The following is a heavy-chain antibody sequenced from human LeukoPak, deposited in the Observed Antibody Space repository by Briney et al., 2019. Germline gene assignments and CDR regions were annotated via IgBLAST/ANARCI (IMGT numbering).Heavy chain of an antibody. CDR2: ISSSSSTI. CDR3: ARGEGPDYYGSGSYYNY. V-gene: IGHV3-48*02. Sequence: GGSLRLSCAASGFTFSSYSMNWVRQAPGKGLEWVSYISSSSSTIYYADSVKGRFTTSRDNAKNSLYLQMNSLRDEDTAVYYCARGEGPDYYGSGSYYNYWGQGTLVTVSS. D-gene: IGHD3-10*01. CDR1: GFTFSSYS. J-gene: IGHJ4*02.